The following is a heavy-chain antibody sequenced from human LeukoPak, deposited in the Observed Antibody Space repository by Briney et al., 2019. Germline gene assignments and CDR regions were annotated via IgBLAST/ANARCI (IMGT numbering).Heavy chain of an antibody. CDR3: AKDITESYDSSGYYSAFDY. V-gene: IGHV3-66*01. CDR1: GFTVSSNY. J-gene: IGHJ4*02. Sequence: GGSLRLSCAASGFTVSSNYMSWVRQAPGKGLEWVSVIYSGGSTYYADSVKGRFTISRDNSKNTLYLQMNSLRAEDTAVYYCAKDITESYDSSGYYSAFDYWGQGTLVTVSS. D-gene: IGHD3-22*01. CDR2: IYSGGST.